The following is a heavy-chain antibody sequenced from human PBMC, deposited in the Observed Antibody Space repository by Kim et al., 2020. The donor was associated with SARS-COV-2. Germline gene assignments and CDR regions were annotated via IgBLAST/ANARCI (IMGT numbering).Heavy chain of an antibody. J-gene: IGHJ5*02. Sequence: GGSLRLSCAASGFTFSSYAMHWVRQAPGKGLEWVTLISYDGSNKYYADSVKGRFTISRDNSKNTLYLQMNSLRAEDTAVYYCARGGGNWFDPWGQGTLVTVSS. V-gene: IGHV3-30-3*01. CDR3: ARGGGNWFDP. CDR2: ISYDGSNK. CDR1: GFTFSSYA. D-gene: IGHD3-3*01.